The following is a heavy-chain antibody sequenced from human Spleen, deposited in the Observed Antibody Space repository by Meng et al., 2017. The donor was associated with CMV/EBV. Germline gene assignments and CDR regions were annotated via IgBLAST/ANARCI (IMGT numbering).Heavy chain of an antibody. CDR1: GFTFDDYA. CDR3: AKDYFFDNNKGNLDIFFDS. D-gene: IGHD3-22*01. V-gene: IGHV3-43*01. Sequence: GESLKISCAASGFTFDDYAMHWVRQAPGKGLEWVSLINWDGSKTSYGDSVKGRFTISRDNSKNSLYLQMNSLRSEDTALYYCAKDYFFDNNKGNLDIFFDSWGQGTLVTVSS. CDR2: INWDGSKT. J-gene: IGHJ4*02.